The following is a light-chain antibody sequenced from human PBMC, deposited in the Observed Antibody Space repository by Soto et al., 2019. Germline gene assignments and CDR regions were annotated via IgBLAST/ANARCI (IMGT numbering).Light chain of an antibody. J-gene: IGKJ2*01. Sequence: DIRMTQSPSTLSTSVGDRVTITCRASQNIRGWLAWYQQKPGKAPKLLIYDASTLESGVPSRFSGSGSGTEFTLTISSLQPDDFATYYCQQYNSYPYTFGQGTKLEIK. CDR1: QNIRGW. V-gene: IGKV1-5*01. CDR3: QQYNSYPYT. CDR2: DAS.